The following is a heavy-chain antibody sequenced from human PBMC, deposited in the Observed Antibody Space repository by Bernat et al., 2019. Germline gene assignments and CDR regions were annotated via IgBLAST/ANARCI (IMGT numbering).Heavy chain of an antibody. V-gene: IGHV3-23*01. CDR1: GFTFSNYG. CDR2: ISSGASST. Sequence: EVQLLESGGDLVQPGGSLTLSCAVSGFTFSNYGMSWVRQAPGKGLEWVSSISSGASSTWYADSVKGRFTISRDNSKNTLSLQMNSLRAEDRAVYYCAKRVNSGGYGYYFDSWGQGAVVAVSS. D-gene: IGHD3-22*01. J-gene: IGHJ4*02. CDR3: AKRVNSGGYGYYFDS.